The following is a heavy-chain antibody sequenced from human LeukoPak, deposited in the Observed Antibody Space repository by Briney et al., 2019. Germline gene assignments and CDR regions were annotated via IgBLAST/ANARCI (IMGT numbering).Heavy chain of an antibody. CDR2: IFHSGRP. CDR3: TGVGDYDSSGSTFETDY. V-gene: IGHV4-38-2*01. Sequence: SETLCLTCAVSGFSPSSGYYWRWFRKPPGEEREWMGRIFHSGRPYYNPSPKSRVTISVDRSKSRFPPKLRSVTAADTPEYYCTGVGDYDSSGSTFETDYWGQGTLVTVSS. J-gene: IGHJ4*02. CDR1: GFSPSSGYY. D-gene: IGHD3-22*01.